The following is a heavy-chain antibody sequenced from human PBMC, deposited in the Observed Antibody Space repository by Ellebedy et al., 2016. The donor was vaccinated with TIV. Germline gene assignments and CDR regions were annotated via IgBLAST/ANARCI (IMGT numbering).Heavy chain of an antibody. CDR3: ARISSDRSFYGMDV. J-gene: IGHJ6*02. Sequence: GGSLRLSXAASGFSSSDYYMSWIRQAPGKGLEWVSYISDSGSMIHYADSVKGRFTISRDNSKDSLYLQMNNLRAEDTAAYYRARISSDRSFYGMDVWGQGTTVTVSS. D-gene: IGHD6-19*01. CDR1: GFSSSDYY. CDR2: ISDSGSMI. V-gene: IGHV3-11*01.